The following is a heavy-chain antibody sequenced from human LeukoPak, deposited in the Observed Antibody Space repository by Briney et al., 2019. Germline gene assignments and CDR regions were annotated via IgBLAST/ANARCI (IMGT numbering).Heavy chain of an antibody. CDR3: ARDFTYDYDTSGNDAFDI. D-gene: IGHD3-22*01. Sequence: SETLSLTCTVSGGSISSGSYYWSWIRQPAGKGLEWIGRIHTSGSTNYSPSLKTPVTISIDTFKNQFSLTLRSVTAAETAVYYCARDFTYDYDTSGNDAFDIWGQGTMVTVSS. J-gene: IGHJ3*02. V-gene: IGHV4-61*02. CDR2: IHTSGST. CDR1: GGSISSGSYY.